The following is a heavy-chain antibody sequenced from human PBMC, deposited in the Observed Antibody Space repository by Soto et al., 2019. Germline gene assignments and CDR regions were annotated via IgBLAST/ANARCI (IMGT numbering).Heavy chain of an antibody. Sequence: QITLKESGPALVKPTQTLTLTCTFSGFSLNTSGLAVGWTRQPPGEALEWLAVIYWDDDTRYSPSLKNRLTIPKDTSENRVVLTMTNMDPVDTATYYCAPHIYGDSPRFDYWGQGTLVTVSS. CDR2: IYWDDDT. CDR3: APHIYGDSPRFDY. V-gene: IGHV2-5*02. CDR1: GFSLNTSGLA. D-gene: IGHD4-17*01. J-gene: IGHJ4*02.